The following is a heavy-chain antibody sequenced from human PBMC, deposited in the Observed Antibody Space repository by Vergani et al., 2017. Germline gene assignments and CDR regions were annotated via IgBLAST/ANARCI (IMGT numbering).Heavy chain of an antibody. CDR2: ISYDGSNK. V-gene: IGHV3-30*01. CDR1: GFTFSSYA. D-gene: IGHD1-7*01. Sequence: QVQLVESGGGVVQPGRSLRLSCAASGFTFSSYAMHWVRQAPGKGLEWVAVISYDGSNKYYADSVKGRFTISRDNSKNTLYLRMNSLRAEDTAVYYCARAGITGTTGFFDYWGQGTLVTVSS. CDR3: ARAGITGTTGFFDY. J-gene: IGHJ4*02.